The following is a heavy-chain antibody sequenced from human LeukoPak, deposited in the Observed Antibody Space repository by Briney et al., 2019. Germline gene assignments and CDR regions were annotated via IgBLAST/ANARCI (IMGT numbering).Heavy chain of an antibody. J-gene: IGHJ6*02. CDR3: ARQGGYDGMDV. Sequence: SETLSLTCTVSGGSISSYYWSWIRQPPGKGLEWIGYIYYSGSTNYNPSLKSRVTISVDTSKNQFSLKLSSVTAADTAVYYCARQGGYDGMDVWGQGTTVTASS. CDR1: GGSISSYY. CDR2: IYYSGST. V-gene: IGHV4-59*08. D-gene: IGHD2-15*01.